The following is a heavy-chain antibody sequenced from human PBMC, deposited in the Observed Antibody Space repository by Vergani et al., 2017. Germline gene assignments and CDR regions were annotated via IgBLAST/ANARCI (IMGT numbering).Heavy chain of an antibody. V-gene: IGHV3-66*02. J-gene: IGHJ6*02. CDR1: GFTVSSNY. Sequence: EVQLVESGGGLVQPGGSLRLSCAASGFTVSSNYMSWVRPAPGKGLEWVSVIYSGGSTYYADSVKGRFTISRDNSKNTLYLQMNSLRAEDTAVYYCAREIAYYDSSGYYSYYYYGMDVWGQGTTVTVSS. CDR3: AREIAYYDSSGYYSYYYYGMDV. D-gene: IGHD3-22*01. CDR2: IYSGGST.